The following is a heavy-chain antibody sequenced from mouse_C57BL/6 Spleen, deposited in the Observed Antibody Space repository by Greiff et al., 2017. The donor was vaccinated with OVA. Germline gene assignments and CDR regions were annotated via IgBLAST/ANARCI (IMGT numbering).Heavy chain of an antibody. V-gene: IGHV1-54*01. CDR1: GYAFTNYL. CDR2: INPGSGGT. J-gene: IGHJ4*01. Sequence: VQLQESGAELVRPGTSVKVSCKASGYAFTNYLIEWVKQRPGQGLEWIGVINPGSGGTKYNEKFKGKATLTADKSSSTAYMQLSSLTSEDSAVYFCASSCYGYYYSIDYWGQGTSVTVSS. CDR3: ASSCYGYYYSIDY. D-gene: IGHD2-2*01.